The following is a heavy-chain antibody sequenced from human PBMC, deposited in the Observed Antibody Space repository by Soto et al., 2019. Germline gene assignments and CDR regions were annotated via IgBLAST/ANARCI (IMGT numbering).Heavy chain of an antibody. V-gene: IGHV3-74*01. J-gene: IGHJ4*02. Sequence: PGGSLRLSCAASGFTFSSYWIHWVRQAPGKGLVWVSRIDSDGTGTVYADSVKGRFTISRDNAKNTVYLQMNSLRAEDTAVYYCARSPVGYRYGSYLGQGNQVTGS. CDR1: GFTFSSYW. D-gene: IGHD5-18*01. CDR2: IDSDGTGT. CDR3: ARSPVGYRYGSY.